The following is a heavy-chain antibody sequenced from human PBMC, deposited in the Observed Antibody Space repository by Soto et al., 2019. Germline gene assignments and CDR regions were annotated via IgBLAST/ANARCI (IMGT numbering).Heavy chain of an antibody. J-gene: IGHJ4*02. CDR3: ARDLDVVVPAAMPLMVYAGGY. CDR2: ISAYNGNT. CDR1: GYTFTSYG. V-gene: IGHV1-18*01. Sequence: QVQLVQSGAEVKKPGASVKVSCKASGYTFTSYGISWVRQAPGQGLEWMGWISAYNGNTNYAQKLQGRVTMTTDTATXXAXMXXRSLRSDDTAVYYCARDLDVVVPAAMPLMVYAGGYWGQGTLVTVSS. D-gene: IGHD2-2*01.